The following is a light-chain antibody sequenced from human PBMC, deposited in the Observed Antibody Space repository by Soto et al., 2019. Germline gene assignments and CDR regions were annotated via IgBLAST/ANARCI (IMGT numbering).Light chain of an antibody. CDR2: WAS. CDR3: QQYLSAPWT. V-gene: IGKV4-1*01. CDR1: QSILYSSNNNNY. Sequence: DIGMTQSPDSLAVSLGERATINCESSQSILYSSNNNNYLAWYQQKPGQPPKLLIYWASTRESGVPDRFSGSGSGTHFTLTISSLQAEDVAVYYCQQYLSAPWTFGQGTKVEIK. J-gene: IGKJ1*01.